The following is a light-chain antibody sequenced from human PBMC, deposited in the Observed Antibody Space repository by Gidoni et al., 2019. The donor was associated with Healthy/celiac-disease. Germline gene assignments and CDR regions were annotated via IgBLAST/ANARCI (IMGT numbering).Light chain of an antibody. V-gene: IGKV4-1*01. CDR2: WAS. CDR1: QSVLYSSNNKNY. J-gene: IGKJ1*01. Sequence: DIVMTQSPASLAVSLGERATINCKSSQSVLYSSNNKNYLAWYQQKPGQPPKLLIYWASTRESGVPDRFSGSGSGTDFTLTISVLQAEDVAVYYCQQYYSTPRTFGQGTKVEIK. CDR3: QQYYSTPRT.